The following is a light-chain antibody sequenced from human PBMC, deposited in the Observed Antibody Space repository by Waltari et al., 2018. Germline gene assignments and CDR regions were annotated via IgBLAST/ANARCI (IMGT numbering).Light chain of an antibody. CDR3: QTGGHGTWV. V-gene: IGLV4-69*01. CDR2: VNSDGSH. Sequence: QLVLTQSPSASASLGASVKLTCTLSSGHSSNVIAWHQQQSEKGPRYLMKVNSDGSHSKGDGVPVRFSGSSSGAESYLTISSVQSEDEADYYCQTGGHGTWVFGGGTKLTVL. J-gene: IGLJ3*02. CDR1: SGHSSNV.